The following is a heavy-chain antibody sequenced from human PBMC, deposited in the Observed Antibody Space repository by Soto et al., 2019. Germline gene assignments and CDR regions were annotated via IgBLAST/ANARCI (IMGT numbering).Heavy chain of an antibody. CDR1: GFVFSDYA. Sequence: EVQLLDSGGGWVQPGGSLRLSCVASGFVFSDYAMSWVRQAPGKGLEWVSAISAGGSDTYYADSVKGRFTVSRVNSKNTLYLQMNTLLAEDTAIYYCASVPIWCGSSSCYTEGFDSWGQGTLVTVSS. CDR2: ISAGGSDT. V-gene: IGHV3-23*01. CDR3: ASVPIWCGSSSCYTEGFDS. J-gene: IGHJ4*02. D-gene: IGHD2-2*01.